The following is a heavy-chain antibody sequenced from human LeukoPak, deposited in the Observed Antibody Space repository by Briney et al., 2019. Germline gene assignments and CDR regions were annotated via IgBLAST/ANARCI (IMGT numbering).Heavy chain of an antibody. J-gene: IGHJ4*02. CDR2: INQGGSEK. D-gene: IGHD3-22*01. CDR1: GFTFSSYG. Sequence: GGSLRLSCSAPGFTFSSYGMNWVRKAPGKGLEWVANINQGGSEKYYVDSVKGRFTISRDNAKNSLYLEMNSLRAEDTAVYYCLRENHDSGWSFDYWGQGTLVTVSS. V-gene: IGHV3-7*01. CDR3: LRENHDSGWSFDY.